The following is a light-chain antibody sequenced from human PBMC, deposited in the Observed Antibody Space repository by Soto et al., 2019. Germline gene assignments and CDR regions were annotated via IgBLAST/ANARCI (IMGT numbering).Light chain of an antibody. CDR2: GAS. CDR1: QSISSSY. CDR3: QHFGNSRFT. J-gene: IGKJ3*01. V-gene: IGKV3-20*01. Sequence: EIVLTQSPGTLSLSPGERATLSCRASQSISSSYLAWYQQKPGQAPRLLIYGASNRATGIPDRFSGSGSGTAFNLTISRLESEDFAVYYWQHFGNSRFTFGPGTKVDIK.